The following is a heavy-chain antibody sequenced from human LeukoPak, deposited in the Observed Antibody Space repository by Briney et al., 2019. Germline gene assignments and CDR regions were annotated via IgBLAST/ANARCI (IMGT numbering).Heavy chain of an antibody. J-gene: IGHJ4*02. Sequence: ASVKVSCKASGYTFIGYYMHWVRQAPGQGLEWMGWINPNSGGANYAQKLQGRVTMTTDTSTSTAYMDLRSLRSDDTAVYYCARDDLYSGYDYDYWGQGTLITVSS. CDR3: ARDDLYSGYDYDY. V-gene: IGHV1-2*02. CDR1: GYTFIGYY. CDR2: INPNSGGA. D-gene: IGHD5-12*01.